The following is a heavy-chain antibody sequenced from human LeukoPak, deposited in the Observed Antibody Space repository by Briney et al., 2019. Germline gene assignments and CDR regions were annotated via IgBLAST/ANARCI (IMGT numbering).Heavy chain of an antibody. CDR1: GFTFSRYG. D-gene: IGHD5-18*01. CDR3: ASGKYRYGDNWFDP. J-gene: IGHJ5*02. V-gene: IGHV3-30*03. Sequence: GRSLRLSCAASGFTFSRYGMHWVRQAPGKGLEWLAVISYDGSNKYYADSVKGRFTISRDNSKNTLYLQMNSLRAEDTAVYFCASGKYRYGDNWFDPWGQGTLVTVSS. CDR2: ISYDGSNK.